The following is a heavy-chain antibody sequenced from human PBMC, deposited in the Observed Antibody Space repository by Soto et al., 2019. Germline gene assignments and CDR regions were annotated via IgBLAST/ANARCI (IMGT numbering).Heavy chain of an antibody. Sequence: QLQLQESGSGLVKPPQTLSLTCAVSGGSISSDGYSWSWIRQPPGKGLEWIGYIYHGGDAYYNPSLKSRVSISVDRSKNQFSLNLSSGTAADTAMYYCARGEADCSGGTCYYPFDPWGQGTLVTVSS. V-gene: IGHV4-30-2*01. CDR3: ARGEADCSGGTCYYPFDP. CDR2: IYHGGDA. J-gene: IGHJ5*02. D-gene: IGHD2-15*01. CDR1: GGSISSDGYS.